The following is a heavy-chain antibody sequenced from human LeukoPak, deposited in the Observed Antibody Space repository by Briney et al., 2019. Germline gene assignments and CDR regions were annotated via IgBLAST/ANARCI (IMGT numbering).Heavy chain of an antibody. J-gene: IGHJ4*02. D-gene: IGHD5-18*01. CDR2: IYYSGST. V-gene: IGHV4-39*07. CDR3: ARVVRAATVPNFDY. Sequence: PSETLSLTCTVSGGSISSSSYYWGWIRQPPGKGLEWIGSIYYSGSTYYNPSLKSRVTISVDTSKNQFSLKLSSVTAADTAVYYCARVVRAATVPNFDYWGQGTLVTVSS. CDR1: GGSISSSSYY.